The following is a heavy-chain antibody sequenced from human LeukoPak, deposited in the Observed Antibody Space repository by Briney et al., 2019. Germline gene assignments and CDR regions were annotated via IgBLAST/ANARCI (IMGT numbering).Heavy chain of an antibody. CDR1: GYTFTSYY. V-gene: IGHV1-46*01. CDR3: ARDDTYCSGGSCYRDAFDI. Sequence: ASVTVSCKASGYTFTSYYMHWVRQAPGQGLEWMGIINPSGGSTSYAQKFQGRVTMTRDMSTGTVYMELSSLRSEATAVYYCARDDTYCSGGSCYRDAFDIWGQGTMVTVSS. CDR2: INPSGGST. J-gene: IGHJ3*02. D-gene: IGHD2-15*01.